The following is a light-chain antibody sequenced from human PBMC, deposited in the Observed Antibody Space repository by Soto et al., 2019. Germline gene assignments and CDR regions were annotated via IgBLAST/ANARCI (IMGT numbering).Light chain of an antibody. CDR2: ATS. Sequence: AIQMTQSPSSFSASVGDRVTITCRASQSIDTYLSWYQQKQGQAPNLLIYATSTLESGVPSRFSGSGYGTDFTLTIISLHSEDFATFYCQQYYSHPQTFGQGTIVDIK. J-gene: IGKJ2*01. CDR1: QSIDTY. V-gene: IGKV1-8*01. CDR3: QQYYSHPQT.